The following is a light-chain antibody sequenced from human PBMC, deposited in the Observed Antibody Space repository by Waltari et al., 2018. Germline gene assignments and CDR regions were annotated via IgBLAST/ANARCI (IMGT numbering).Light chain of an antibody. V-gene: IGKV3-20*01. CDR1: QSVSSNY. CDR2: GAS. J-gene: IGKJ3*01. Sequence: EIVLTQSPGTLSLSPGERATLSCRASQSVSSNYLAWYQQNPGQAPRLLIYGASSRATGIPDRFSGSGSGTDFTLTISRLEPEDFAVYYCQQYGSSPFTFGPGTKVVIK. CDR3: QQYGSSPFT.